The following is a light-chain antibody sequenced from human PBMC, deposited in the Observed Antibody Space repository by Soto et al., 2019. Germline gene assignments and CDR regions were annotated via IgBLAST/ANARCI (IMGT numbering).Light chain of an antibody. Sequence: DIQMTQSPSTLSASMGDRVTITCRASQSISDWLAWYQQKPGKAPKLLIYKASSLESGVPSRFSGCGSGTEFTLTISSLQPDDFATYYCQQYNAYSWTFGQGTKVEIK. V-gene: IGKV1-5*03. CDR1: QSISDW. CDR2: KAS. CDR3: QQYNAYSWT. J-gene: IGKJ1*01.